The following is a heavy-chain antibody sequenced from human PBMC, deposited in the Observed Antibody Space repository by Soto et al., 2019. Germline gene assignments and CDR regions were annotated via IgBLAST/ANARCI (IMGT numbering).Heavy chain of an antibody. Sequence: EVQLVESGGGLVQPGGSLRLSCAASGFTFSSYSMNWVRQAPGKGLEWVSYITTSSSTIYYADSVKGRFTISRDNAKDSLYLQMGSLRAEDTAVYYCAVFRTGSGGRYYYGMDVWGQGTTVTVSS. J-gene: IGHJ6*02. D-gene: IGHD2-15*01. V-gene: IGHV3-48*01. CDR1: GFTFSSYS. CDR2: ITTSSSTI. CDR3: AVFRTGSGGRYYYGMDV.